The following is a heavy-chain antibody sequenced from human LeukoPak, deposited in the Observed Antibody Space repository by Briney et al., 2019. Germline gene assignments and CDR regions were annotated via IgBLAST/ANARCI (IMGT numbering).Heavy chain of an antibody. CDR3: ARDGYIYDSSGYYSLDY. V-gene: IGHV4-4*07. D-gene: IGHD3-22*01. J-gene: IGHJ4*02. Sequence: PSETLSLTCTVSGGSISSYYWSWIRQPAGKGLEWIGRIHTIGSTDYNPSLKSRVTMSVDTSKNQFSLKLSSVTAADTAVYHCARDGYIYDSSGYYSLDYWGQGTLVTVSS. CDR1: GGSISSYY. CDR2: IHTIGST.